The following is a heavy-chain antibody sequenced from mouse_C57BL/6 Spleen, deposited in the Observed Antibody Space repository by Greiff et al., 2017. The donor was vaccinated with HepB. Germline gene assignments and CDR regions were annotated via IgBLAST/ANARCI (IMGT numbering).Heavy chain of an antibody. Sequence: EVQLQQSGGGLVQPGASLKLSCAASGFTFSDYYMYWVRQTPEKRLEWVAYISNGGGSTYYTDTVKGRFTIYRDNANNTLYLQMSRLKSEDTAMYYCERTYSYDMDYWGQGTSVTVSS. CDR2: ISNGGGST. CDR3: ERTYSYDMDY. CDR1: GFTFSDYY. J-gene: IGHJ4*01. V-gene: IGHV5-12*01. D-gene: IGHD5-1*01.